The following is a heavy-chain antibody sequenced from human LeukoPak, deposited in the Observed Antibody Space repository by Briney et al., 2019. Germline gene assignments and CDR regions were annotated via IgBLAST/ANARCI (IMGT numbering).Heavy chain of an antibody. V-gene: IGHV4-4*02. D-gene: IGHD3-22*01. Sequence: PSETLSLACTVSGDSINSLDLWSWVRQPPGKGLEWIGEMYLSGTTHSNPSVKSRVTISIDKSKNQFFLNLSSVTAADTAVYYCAGLVGRYSSGLYYYYFDYWGQGTLVTVSS. CDR3: AGLVGRYSSGLYYYYFDY. CDR1: GDSINSLDL. CDR2: MYLSGTT. J-gene: IGHJ4*02.